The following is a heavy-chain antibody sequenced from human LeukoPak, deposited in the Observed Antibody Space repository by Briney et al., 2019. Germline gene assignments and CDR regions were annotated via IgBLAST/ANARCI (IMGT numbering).Heavy chain of an antibody. Sequence: GGSLRLSCAASGFTFSSSAMSWVRQAPGKGLEWVSAISGSGGSTYYADSVKGRFTISRDNSKNTLYLQMNSLRAEDTAVYYCAICQLVLRRGDFDYWGQGTLVTVSS. CDR1: GFTFSSSA. D-gene: IGHD6-6*01. J-gene: IGHJ4*02. CDR3: AICQLVLRRGDFDY. V-gene: IGHV3-23*01. CDR2: ISGSGGST.